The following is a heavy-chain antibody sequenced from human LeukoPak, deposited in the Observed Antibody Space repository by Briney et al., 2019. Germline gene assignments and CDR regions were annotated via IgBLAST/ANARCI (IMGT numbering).Heavy chain of an antibody. J-gene: IGHJ4*02. Sequence: GGSLRLSCVASGFTFSNFGMHWVRQAPGKGLEWVTAISYDGITKQYADSVRGRFTISRDNSKNTVYLEMNSLRAEDTAVYYCARSDYYDSSGYFHLWFDYWGQGTLVTVSS. CDR2: ISYDGITK. CDR1: GFTFSNFG. CDR3: ARSDYYDSSGYFHLWFDY. D-gene: IGHD3-22*01. V-gene: IGHV3-30*03.